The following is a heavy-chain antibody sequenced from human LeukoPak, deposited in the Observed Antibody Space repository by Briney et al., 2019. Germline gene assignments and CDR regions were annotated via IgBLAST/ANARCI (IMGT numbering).Heavy chain of an antibody. D-gene: IGHD1-1*01. CDR3: ARAQLFDY. V-gene: IGHV3-64*01. CDR2: ISSNGGST. CDR1: GFTFSSYA. J-gene: IGHJ4*02. Sequence: GGSLRLSCAASGFTFSSYAMHWVRQAPGKGLEYVSAISSNGGSTSYANSVKGRFTISRDNSKNTLYLQMGSLRAEDMAVYYCARAQLFDYWGQGTLVTVSS.